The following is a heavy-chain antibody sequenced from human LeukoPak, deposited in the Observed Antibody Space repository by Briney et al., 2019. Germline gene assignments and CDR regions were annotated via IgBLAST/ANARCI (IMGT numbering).Heavy chain of an antibody. D-gene: IGHD2-2*01. V-gene: IGHV3-7*03. J-gene: IGHJ3*02. CDR2: IKEDGSET. Sequence: PGESLRLSCAASGFTFKKYWMNWVRQVPGKGLECLANIKEDGSETYYADSVEGRFTISRDNAKNSLYLQMNSLRAEDMALYYCRAVPAAIGTNDAFDIWGQGTMVTVSS. CDR3: RAVPAAIGTNDAFDI. CDR1: GFTFKKYW.